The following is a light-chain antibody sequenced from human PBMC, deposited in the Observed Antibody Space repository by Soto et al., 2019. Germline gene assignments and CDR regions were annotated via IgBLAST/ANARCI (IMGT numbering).Light chain of an antibody. CDR1: HTISSSN. CDR2: GAS. J-gene: IGKJ4*01. V-gene: IGKV3-15*01. CDR3: QQHINWPLT. Sequence: EIVMTQSPATLSVSPGERATLSCRASHTISSSNLAWYQQKPGQAPRLLIYGASSRATGIPARFSGSGSGADFTLTISSLEPEDFALYYCQQHINWPLTFGGGTKVDIK.